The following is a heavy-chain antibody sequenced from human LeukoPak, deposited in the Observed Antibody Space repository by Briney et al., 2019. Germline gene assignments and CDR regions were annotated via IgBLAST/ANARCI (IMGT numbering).Heavy chain of an antibody. CDR3: APRDRHAQ. J-gene: IGHJ4*02. CDR1: GFAFGDFS. V-gene: IGHV3-21*01. CDR2: ISSTGTYM. Sequence: GGSLRLTCAASGFAFGDFSINWVRQAPGKGLEWISAISSTGTYMYYADSVRGRFTISRDNAKNTLYLQMTGLTAEDTAVYYCAPRDRHAQWGQGTHVIVSS. D-gene: IGHD2-8*01.